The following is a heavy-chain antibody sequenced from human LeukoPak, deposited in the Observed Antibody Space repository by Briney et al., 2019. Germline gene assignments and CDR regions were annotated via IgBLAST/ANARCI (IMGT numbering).Heavy chain of an antibody. D-gene: IGHD6-13*01. CDR2: VSISSGTI. J-gene: IGHJ3*02. V-gene: IGHV3-48*04. CDR1: GFTFSGHN. CDR3: ARDKGGIAAAAVAI. Sequence: GGSLRLSCAASGFTFSGHNMNWVRQASGKGLEWISFVSISSGTIYYADSVKGRFTISRDNAKNSLYLQMNSLRAEDTAVYYCARDKGGIAAAAVAIWGQGTMVTVSS.